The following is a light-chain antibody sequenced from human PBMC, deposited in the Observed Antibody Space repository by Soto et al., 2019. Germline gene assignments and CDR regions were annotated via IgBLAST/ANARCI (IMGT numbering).Light chain of an antibody. V-gene: IGKV3-20*01. CDR1: QNIGDNY. J-gene: IGKJ3*01. CDR2: DAS. Sequence: IVLTQFPGTLSLSPGDRATLSCRASQNIGDNYLAWYQQKPGQAPRLLIYDASRRATGIPERFSGSGSGTDFTLTINRLEPEDFAVYYCQQFGRPPRFTFGPGTKVDIK. CDR3: QQFGRPPRFT.